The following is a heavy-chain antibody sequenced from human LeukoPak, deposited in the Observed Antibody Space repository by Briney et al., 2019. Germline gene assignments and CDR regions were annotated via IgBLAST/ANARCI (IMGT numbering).Heavy chain of an antibody. D-gene: IGHD1-1*01. CDR2: IGIDSGNT. CDR3: ARDHNYAFDN. Sequence: SGGSLRLSCTASGFPFIEYSMNWVRQAPGKGLEWISYIGIDSGNTNYADSVRGRFTISTDKAKNSLYLQMNSLRVEDTAVYYCARDHNYAFDNWGQGTLVSVAS. J-gene: IGHJ4*02. CDR1: GFPFIEYS. V-gene: IGHV3-48*01.